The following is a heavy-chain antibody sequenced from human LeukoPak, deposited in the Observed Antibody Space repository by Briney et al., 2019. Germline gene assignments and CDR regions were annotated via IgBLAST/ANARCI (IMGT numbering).Heavy chain of an antibody. CDR3: ARGAPNTGGWLLDY. Sequence: ASVKVSCRASGYSFTNYAMHWVRQAPGQRPEWVGCINAGKVDPKYSQKFQGRVTITGDTTASTAYMDLTGLTPEDTAVYYCARGAPNTGGWLLDYWGQGALVTVSS. D-gene: IGHD6-19*01. J-gene: IGHJ4*02. V-gene: IGHV1-3*01. CDR2: INAGKVDP. CDR1: GYSFTNYA.